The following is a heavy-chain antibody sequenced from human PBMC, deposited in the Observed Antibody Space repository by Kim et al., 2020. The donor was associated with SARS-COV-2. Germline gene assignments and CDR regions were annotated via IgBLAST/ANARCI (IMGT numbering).Heavy chain of an antibody. CDR1: GGSISSSSYY. CDR3: ARQVINYDFWSGYYQGPIWV. J-gene: IGHJ6*02. D-gene: IGHD3-3*01. Sequence: SETLSLTCTVSGGSISSSSYYWGWIRQPPGKGLEWIGSIYYSGSTYYNPSLKSRVTISVDTSKNQFSLKLSSVTAADTAVYYCARQVINYDFWSGYYQGPIWVWGQGTTVTVSS. CDR2: IYYSGST. V-gene: IGHV4-39*01.